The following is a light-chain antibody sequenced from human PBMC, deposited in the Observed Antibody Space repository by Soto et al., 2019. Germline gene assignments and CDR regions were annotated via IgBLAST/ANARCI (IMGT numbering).Light chain of an antibody. CDR2: DAS. Sequence: EIVLTQSPATLSLSPGERATLSCRASQSVSSYLAWYQQKPGQAPRLLIYDASNGATGIPARFSGSGSGADFTLTISSLEPEDFAVYYCQQRSNWPPLTFGGGTKVDI. CDR1: QSVSSY. V-gene: IGKV3-11*01. CDR3: QQRSNWPPLT. J-gene: IGKJ4*01.